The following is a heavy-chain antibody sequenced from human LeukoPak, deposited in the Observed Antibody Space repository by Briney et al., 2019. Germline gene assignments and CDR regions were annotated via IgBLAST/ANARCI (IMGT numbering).Heavy chain of an antibody. CDR3: ARLASSGWSHCDY. CDR2: IYYSGST. J-gene: IGHJ4*02. V-gene: IGHV4-59*08. Sequence: SETLSLTCTVSGGSISGYYCSWIRQPPGKGPEWIGYIYYSGSTNYNPSLKSRVTISVDTSKNQFSLKMNSVTAADTAVYYCARLASSGWSHCDYWGQGTLVTVSS. CDR1: GGSISGYY. D-gene: IGHD6-19*01.